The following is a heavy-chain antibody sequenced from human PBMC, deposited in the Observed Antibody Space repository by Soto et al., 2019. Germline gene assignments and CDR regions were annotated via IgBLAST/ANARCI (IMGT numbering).Heavy chain of an antibody. CDR3: ARDLVIAAAGKGY. CDR2: ISSSSSYI. J-gene: IGHJ4*02. V-gene: IGHV3-21*01. D-gene: IGHD6-13*01. CDR1: GFAFSSYS. Sequence: EVQLVESGGGLVKPGGSLRLSCAASGFAFSSYSMNWLRQAPGKGLEWVSSISSSSSYIYYADSVKGRFTISRDNAKNSLYLQMNSLRAEDTAVYYCARDLVIAAAGKGYWGQGTLVTVSS.